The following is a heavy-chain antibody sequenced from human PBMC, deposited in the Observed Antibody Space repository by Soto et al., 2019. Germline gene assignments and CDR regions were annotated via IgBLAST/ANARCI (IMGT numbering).Heavy chain of an antibody. V-gene: IGHV1-18*04. CDR3: ARAGPLISARNWFDP. D-gene: IGHD6-6*01. J-gene: IGHJ5*02. CDR2: ISAYNGNT. Sequence: ASVKVSCKSSGYTYTNFGLSWVRQAPGQGLEWMGWISAYNGNTHYAQKFQGRVTLTIDTSTTTGYMEVRSLRSDDTAIYFCARAGPLISARNWFDPWGQGTLVTVSS. CDR1: GYTYTNFG.